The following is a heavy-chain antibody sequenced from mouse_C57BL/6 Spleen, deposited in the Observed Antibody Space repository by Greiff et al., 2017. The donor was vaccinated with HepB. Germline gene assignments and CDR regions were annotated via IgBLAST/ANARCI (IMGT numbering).Heavy chain of an antibody. Sequence: EVQLVESEGGLVQPGSSMKLSCTASGFTFSDYYMAWVRQVPEKGLEWVANINYDGSSTYYLDSLKSRFIISRDNAKNILYLQMSSLKSEDTATYYCARVESGYYGSTAWFAYWGQGTLVTVSA. CDR1: GFTFSDYY. CDR2: INYDGSST. D-gene: IGHD1-1*01. CDR3: ARVESGYYGSTAWFAY. J-gene: IGHJ3*01. V-gene: IGHV5-16*01.